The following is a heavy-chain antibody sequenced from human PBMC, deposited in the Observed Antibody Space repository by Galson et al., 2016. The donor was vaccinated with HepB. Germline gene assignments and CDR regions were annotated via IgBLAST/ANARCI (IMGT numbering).Heavy chain of an antibody. D-gene: IGHD3-9*01. V-gene: IGHV4-39*01. CDR2: VYYSGTT. CDR3: ASLKGNILRGDYYMDV. Sequence: SETLSLTCTVSGASLSSSSYYWGWIRQPPGKGLEWIGTVYYSGTTYRNPSLESRVTIFVDTSNNQFSLKLTYVTAADTALYYCASLKGNILRGDYYMDVWGKGTRVTVSS. CDR1: GASLSSSSYY. J-gene: IGHJ6*03.